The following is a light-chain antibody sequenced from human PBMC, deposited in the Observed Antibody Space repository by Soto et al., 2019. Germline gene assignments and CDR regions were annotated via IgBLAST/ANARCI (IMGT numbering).Light chain of an antibody. CDR1: ESVIRY. J-gene: IGKJ5*01. Sequence: EIVMTHSPATLSLSPLERPTLXCQASESVIRYLGWYQQKPGQAPRLLIYDASNRATGIPARFSGSGSGTDFTLTISSLEPEDFAVYYCQQRSSWPITFGQGTRLEIK. CDR3: QQRSSWPIT. CDR2: DAS. V-gene: IGKV3-11*01.